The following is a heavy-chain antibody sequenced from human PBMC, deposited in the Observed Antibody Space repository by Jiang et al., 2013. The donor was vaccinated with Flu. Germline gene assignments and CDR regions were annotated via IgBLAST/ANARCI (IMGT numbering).Heavy chain of an antibody. Sequence: SGFTFSSYWMSWVRQAPGKGLEWVANIKQDGSEKYYVDSVKGRFTISRDNAKNSLYLQMNSLRAEDTAVYYCARDTISAGTTSWGQGTLVTVSS. D-gene: IGHD1-1*01. V-gene: IGHV3-7*01. J-gene: IGHJ4*02. CDR2: IKQDGSEK. CDR3: ARDTISAGTTS. CDR1: GFTFSSYW.